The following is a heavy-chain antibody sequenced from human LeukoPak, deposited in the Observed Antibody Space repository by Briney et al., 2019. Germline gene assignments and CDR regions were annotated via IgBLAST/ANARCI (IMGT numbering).Heavy chain of an antibody. CDR2: IYYSGST. V-gene: IGHV4-39*07. CDR3: ARGEEGFRDFDY. D-gene: IGHD3-16*01. J-gene: IGHJ4*02. CDR1: RGSISSSSYY. Sequence: SETLSLTCTVSRGSISSSSYYWGWIRQPPGKGLEWIGSIYYSGSTYYNPSLKSRVTISVDTSKNQFSLKLSSVTAADTAVYYCARGEEGFRDFDYWGQGTLVTVSS.